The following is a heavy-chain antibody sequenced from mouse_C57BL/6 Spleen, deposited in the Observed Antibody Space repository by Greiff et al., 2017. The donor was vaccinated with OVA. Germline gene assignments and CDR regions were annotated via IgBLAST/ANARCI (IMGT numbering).Heavy chain of an antibody. D-gene: IGHD2-4*01. V-gene: IGHV1-53*01. CDR3: ARRGYDNEGRYFDD. J-gene: IGHJ2*01. Sequence: QVQLQQPGAELVKPGASVKLSCKASGYTFTSYWLHWVKQRPGQGLEWIGNIYPRNGGTNYNEKFKSKATLTVDTSSSTAYMQLSSLTSEDSAVEDCARRGYDNEGRYFDDSGKGTTVTVSS. CDR2: IYPRNGGT. CDR1: GYTFTSYW.